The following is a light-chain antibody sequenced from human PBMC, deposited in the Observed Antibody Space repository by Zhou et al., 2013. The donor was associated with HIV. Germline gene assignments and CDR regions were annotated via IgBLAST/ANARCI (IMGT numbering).Light chain of an antibody. CDR2: DAS. V-gene: IGKV3-15*01. Sequence: EIVLTQSPGTLSLSPGERATLSCRASQSVTNSYLAWYQQQPGQAPRLLIYDASTRATGIPARFSGTQSGTEFTLTIGSLQPEDFGVYYCQEYSNWSLTFGGGTNGGDQT. CDR3: QEYSNWSLT. J-gene: IGKJ4*01. CDR1: QSVTNSY.